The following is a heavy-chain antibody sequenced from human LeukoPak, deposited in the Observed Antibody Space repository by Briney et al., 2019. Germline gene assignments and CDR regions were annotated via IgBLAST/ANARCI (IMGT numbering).Heavy chain of an antibody. V-gene: IGHV3-53*01. CDR3: ARSNDAFDI. J-gene: IGHJ3*02. Sequence: PGASLTLSCAASAFTVSSNYMDWVRQAPGKGLEWVSIIYSGGSTFYADSVKGRFTISRDNSKNTLFLQMNSLRAEDTAVYYCARSNDAFDIWGQGTMVTVSS. CDR2: IYSGGST. D-gene: IGHD5/OR15-5a*01. CDR1: AFTVSSNY.